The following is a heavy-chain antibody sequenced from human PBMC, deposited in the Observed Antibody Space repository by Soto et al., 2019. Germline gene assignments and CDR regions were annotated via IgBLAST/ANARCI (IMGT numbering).Heavy chain of an antibody. CDR2: ISSSSSYT. J-gene: IGHJ3*02. Sequence: QVQLVESGGGLVKPGGSLRLSCAASGFTFSDYYMSWIRQAPGKGLEWVSYISSSSSYTNYADSVKGQFTISRDNAKNSLYLQMNSLRAEDTAVYYCARDDYGDYRNAFDIWGQGTMVTVSS. V-gene: IGHV3-11*05. CDR1: GFTFSDYY. CDR3: ARDDYGDYRNAFDI. D-gene: IGHD4-17*01.